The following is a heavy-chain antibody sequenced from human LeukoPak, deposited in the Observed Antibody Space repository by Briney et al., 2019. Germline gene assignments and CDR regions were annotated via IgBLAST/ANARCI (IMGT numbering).Heavy chain of an antibody. D-gene: IGHD3-10*01. J-gene: IGHJ4*02. CDR2: INHSGST. CDR3: ARVSGNYGSGSYLDY. CDR1: GGSFSGYY. Sequence: SETLSLTCAVYGGSFSGYYWSWIRQPPRKGMEWIGEINHSGSTNYNPSLKSRVTISVDTSKNQFSPKLSSVTAADTAVYYCARVSGNYGSGSYLDYWGQGTLVTVSS. V-gene: IGHV4-34*01.